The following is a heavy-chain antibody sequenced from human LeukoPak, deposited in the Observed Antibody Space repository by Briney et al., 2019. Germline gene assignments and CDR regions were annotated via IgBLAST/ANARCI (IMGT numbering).Heavy chain of an antibody. CDR1: GYSFTSYW. CDR2: IYPGDSDT. D-gene: IGHD2-15*01. J-gene: IGHJ6*02. V-gene: IGHV5-51*01. Sequence: GESLKISCKGSGYSFTSYWIGWVRQMPGKGLEWVGIIYPGDSDTRYSPSFEGQVTISADKSISTAYLQWSSLKASDTAMYYCARREYCSGGTCRSYYGMDVWGQGTTVTVSS. CDR3: ARREYCSGGTCRSYYGMDV.